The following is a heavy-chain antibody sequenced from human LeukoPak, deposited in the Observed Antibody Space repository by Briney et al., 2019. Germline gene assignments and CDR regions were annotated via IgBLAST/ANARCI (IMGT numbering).Heavy chain of an antibody. V-gene: IGHV1-18*01. Sequence: ASLKVSCKASGYTFTSYGISWVRQAPGQRLEWMGWISAYNGNTNYAQKLQGRVTMTTDTSTSTAYMELRSLRSDDTAVFFCTQKTAYDILTGYYYYFDYWGQGTLVTVSS. D-gene: IGHD3-9*01. J-gene: IGHJ4*02. CDR2: ISAYNGNT. CDR1: GYTFTSYG. CDR3: TQKTAYDILTGYYYYFDY.